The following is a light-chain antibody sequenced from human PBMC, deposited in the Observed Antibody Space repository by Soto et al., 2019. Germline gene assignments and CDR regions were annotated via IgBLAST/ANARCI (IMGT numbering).Light chain of an antibody. CDR2: GAS. J-gene: IGKJ1*01. CDR1: QSVSTTY. V-gene: IGKV3-20*01. Sequence: EIVLTQSPGTLSLSPGERDTLSCRASQSVSTTYLAWYEQKPGQAPRLLIYGASTRATGTPDMFSGSGSGTDFTLTITRVEPEDFAVFYCHQYGSSPCTFGQGTSVEIK. CDR3: HQYGSSPCT.